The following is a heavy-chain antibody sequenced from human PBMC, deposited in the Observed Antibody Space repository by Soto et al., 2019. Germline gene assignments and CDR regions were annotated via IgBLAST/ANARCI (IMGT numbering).Heavy chain of an antibody. CDR2: INHSGST. J-gene: IGHJ6*02. V-gene: IGHV4-34*01. Sequence: PSETLSLTCAVYGGSFSGYYWSWIRQPPGKGLEWIGEINHSGSTNYNPSLKSRVTISVDTSKNQFSLKLSSVTAEDTAVYYCARDVQAHRGSGYPAGEHYYGMDVWGQGTTVT. D-gene: IGHD3-3*01. CDR3: ARDVQAHRGSGYPAGEHYYGMDV. CDR1: GGSFSGYY.